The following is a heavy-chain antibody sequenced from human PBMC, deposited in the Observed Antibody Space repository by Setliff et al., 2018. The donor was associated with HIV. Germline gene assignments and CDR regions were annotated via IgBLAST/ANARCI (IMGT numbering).Heavy chain of an antibody. CDR1: GGAFSSYA. D-gene: IGHD3-16*01. V-gene: IGHV1-18*01. J-gene: IGHJ3*01. Sequence: ASVKVSCKASGGAFSSYALSWVRQAPGQGLEWMGWISAYNGNTNYAQKLQGRVTMTTDTSTSTAYMELRSLRSDDTAVYYCARDDGGYNYAEAFDVWGQGTMVTVSS. CDR3: ARDDGGYNYAEAFDV. CDR2: ISAYNGNT.